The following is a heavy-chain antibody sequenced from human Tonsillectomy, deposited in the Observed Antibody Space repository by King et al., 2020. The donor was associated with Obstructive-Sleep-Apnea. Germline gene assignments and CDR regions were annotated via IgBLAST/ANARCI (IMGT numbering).Heavy chain of an antibody. CDR3: ARLSVAAARRDDY. Sequence: QLQESGPGLVKPSETLSLTCTVSGGSISSTSYYWGWIRQPPGKGLEWIGTIYYSGSTYYNPSLKSRVTISVDTSKNQFSLNLSSVTAADTAVYYCARLSVAAARRDDYWGQGTLVTVSS. D-gene: IGHD6-13*01. CDR2: IYYSGST. J-gene: IGHJ4*02. V-gene: IGHV4-39*01. CDR1: GGSISSTSYY.